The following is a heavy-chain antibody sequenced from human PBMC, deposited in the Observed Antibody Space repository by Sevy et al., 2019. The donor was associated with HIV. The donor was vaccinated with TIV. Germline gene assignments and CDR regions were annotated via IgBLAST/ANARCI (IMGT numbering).Heavy chain of an antibody. CDR1: GFTFSSYC. D-gene: IGHD2-15*01. CDR3: ARRLGYCSGGSCYGQFDY. CDR2: INSDGSST. V-gene: IGHV3-74*01. J-gene: IGHJ4*02. Sequence: GGSLRLSCAASGFTFSSYCMHWVRQAPGKGLVWVSRINSDGSSTSYADSVKGRFTISRDNAKNTLYLQMNSLRAEDTAVYYYARRLGYCSGGSCYGQFDYWGQGTLVTVSS.